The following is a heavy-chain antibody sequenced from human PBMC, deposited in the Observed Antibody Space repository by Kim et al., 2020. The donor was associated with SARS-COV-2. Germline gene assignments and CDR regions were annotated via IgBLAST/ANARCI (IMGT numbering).Heavy chain of an antibody. D-gene: IGHD1-1*01. CDR3: ARSFDNYVGNPGLLDY. V-gene: IGHV3-53*01. CDR2: LYRGGNT. CDR1: GFTVSSSY. J-gene: IGHJ4*02. Sequence: GGSLRLSCAASGFTVSSSYMNWVRQAPGKGLEWVSVLYRGGNTYYADSVQGRFTISIDNSKNTLYLQMNSLRAEDTAVFYCARSFDNYVGNPGLLDYWGQGTLVTVSS.